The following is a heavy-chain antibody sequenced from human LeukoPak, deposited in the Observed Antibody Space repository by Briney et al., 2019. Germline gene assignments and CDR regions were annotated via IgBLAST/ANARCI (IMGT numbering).Heavy chain of an antibody. D-gene: IGHD3-9*01. CDR2: IIPIFGTA. V-gene: IGHV1-69*01. J-gene: IGHJ4*02. CDR1: GGTFSSYA. CDR3: ATHSRAGYPQPFDY. Sequence: GASVKVSCKASGGTFSSYAISWVRQAPGQGLEWMGGIIPIFGTANCAQKFQGRVTITADESTSTAYMELSSLRSEDTAVYYCATHSRAGYPQPFDYWGQGTLVTVSS.